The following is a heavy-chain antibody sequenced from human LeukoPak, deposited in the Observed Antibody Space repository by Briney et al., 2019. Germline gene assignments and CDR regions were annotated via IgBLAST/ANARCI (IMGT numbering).Heavy chain of an antibody. V-gene: IGHV4-59*01. Sequence: PSETLSLTCTVSGGSISSYYWSWIRQPPGKGLEWIGYIYYSGTTNYNPSLKSRVSISVDTSKNQFSLKLSSVTAADTAVYYCARGVYIAAAQYGYWGQGTLVTVSS. CDR1: GGSISSYY. J-gene: IGHJ4*02. CDR3: ARGVYIAAAQYGY. D-gene: IGHD6-13*01. CDR2: IYYSGTT.